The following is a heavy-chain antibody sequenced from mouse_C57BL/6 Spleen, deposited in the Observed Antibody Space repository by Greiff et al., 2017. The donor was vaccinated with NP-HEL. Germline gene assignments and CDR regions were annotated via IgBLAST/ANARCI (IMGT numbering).Heavy chain of an antibody. V-gene: IGHV5-4*01. CDR3: ARDDSSGYVWFAY. D-gene: IGHD3-2*02. CDR2: ISDGGSYT. CDR1: GFTFSSYA. Sequence: EVQLVESGGGLVKPGGSLKLSCAASGFTFSSYAMSWVRQTPEKRLEWVATISDGGSYTYYPDNVKGRFTISRDNAKNNLYLQMSHLKSEDTAMYYCARDDSSGYVWFAYWGQGTLVTVSA. J-gene: IGHJ3*01.